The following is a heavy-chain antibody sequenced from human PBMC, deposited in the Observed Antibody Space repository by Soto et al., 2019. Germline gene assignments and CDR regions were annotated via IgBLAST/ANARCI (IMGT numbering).Heavy chain of an antibody. CDR1: GYTFTSYG. J-gene: IGHJ3*02. Sequence: ASVKVSCKASGYTFTSYGIGWVRQAPGQGLEWMGWISAYNGNTNYAQKLQGRVTMTTDTSTSTAYMELRSLRSDDTAVYYCARDGEVVVAATRAFDIWGQGTMVTVSS. D-gene: IGHD2-15*01. V-gene: IGHV1-18*01. CDR3: ARDGEVVVAATRAFDI. CDR2: ISAYNGNT.